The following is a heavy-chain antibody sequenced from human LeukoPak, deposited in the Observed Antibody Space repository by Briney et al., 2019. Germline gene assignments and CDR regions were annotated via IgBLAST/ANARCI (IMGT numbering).Heavy chain of an antibody. J-gene: IGHJ4*02. CDR3: TGHYDSTFDY. CDR1: GFTFSSYG. D-gene: IGHD3-22*01. V-gene: IGHV3-23*01. CDR2: IRSSGDST. Sequence: PGGSLRLSCAASGFTFSSYGMSWVRQAPGKGLEWVSGIRSSGDSTYYADSVKGRFTISRDNSKNTLYLQMNSLKTEDTAVYYCTGHYDSTFDYWGRGTLVTVSS.